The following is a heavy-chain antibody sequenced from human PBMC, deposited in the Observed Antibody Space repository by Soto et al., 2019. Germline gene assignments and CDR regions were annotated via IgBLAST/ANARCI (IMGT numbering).Heavy chain of an antibody. D-gene: IGHD3-22*01. CDR1: GFTFSSYG. J-gene: IGHJ6*02. V-gene: IGHV3-33*01. CDR2: IWYDGSNK. Sequence: QVQLVESGGGVVKPGRSLRLSCAASGFTFSSYGMNWVRQAPGKGLEWVAVIWYDGSNKYYADSVKGRFTISRDNSKNTLYLQMNRLNAQHTAVYYFARDEPYYHSSGPSFVYYGFDVWGQGTTVTVAS. CDR3: ARDEPYYHSSGPSFVYYGFDV.